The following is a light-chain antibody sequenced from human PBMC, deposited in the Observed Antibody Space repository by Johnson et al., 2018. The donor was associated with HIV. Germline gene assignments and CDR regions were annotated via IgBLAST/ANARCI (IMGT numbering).Light chain of an antibody. CDR1: SSNIGNHY. V-gene: IGLV1-51*01. Sequence: VLTQPPSVSAAPGQKVTISCSGTSSNIGNHYVSWYQLLPGTAPKLLIYDNNQRPSGIPDRFSVSKSGTSATLGITGLQTGDAADYYCGTWDSSLIASFGTGTKVTVL. J-gene: IGLJ1*01. CDR3: GTWDSSLIAS. CDR2: DNN.